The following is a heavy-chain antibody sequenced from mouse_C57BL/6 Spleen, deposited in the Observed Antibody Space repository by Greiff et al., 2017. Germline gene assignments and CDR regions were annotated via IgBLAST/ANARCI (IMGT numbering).Heavy chain of an antibody. D-gene: IGHD2-5*01. J-gene: IGHJ2*01. CDR1: GYTFTDYN. CDR2: INPNNGGT. Sequence: EVHLVESGPELVKPGASVKIPCKASGYTFTDYNMDWVKQSHGKSLEWIGDINPNNGGTIYNQKFKGKATLTVDKSSSTAYMELRSLTSEDTAVYYCARSFYSNYFDYWGQGTTLTVSS. CDR3: ARSFYSNYFDY. V-gene: IGHV1-18*01.